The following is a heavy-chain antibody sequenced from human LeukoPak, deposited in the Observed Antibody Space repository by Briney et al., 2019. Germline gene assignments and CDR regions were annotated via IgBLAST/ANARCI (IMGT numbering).Heavy chain of an antibody. CDR2: IKQDGSEK. Sequence: GGSLRLSCAASVFTLSSYWMSWVRHAPGKGLEWVANIKQDGSEKYYVDSVKGRFTISRDNAKNSLYLRMNSMRAEDTAVYYCVSCLQWLWAFDIWGQGTMVTVSS. D-gene: IGHD6-19*01. CDR3: VSCLQWLWAFDI. V-gene: IGHV3-7*01. J-gene: IGHJ3*02. CDR1: VFTLSSYW.